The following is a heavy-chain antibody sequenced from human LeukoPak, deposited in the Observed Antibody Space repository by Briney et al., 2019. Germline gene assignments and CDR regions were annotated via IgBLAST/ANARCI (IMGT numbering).Heavy chain of an antibody. Sequence: GGSLRLSCAASGFNFRSYAIHWVRQAPGKGLEWVAVIWYDGSKTYYAESVKGRFTISRDNSNNMAYLQMTGLRVEDTAVYYCAKEVGPDLGSWGQGTLVTVSS. CDR3: AKEVGPDLGS. D-gene: IGHD1-26*01. CDR1: GFNFRSYA. V-gene: IGHV3-33*06. CDR2: IWYDGSKT. J-gene: IGHJ4*02.